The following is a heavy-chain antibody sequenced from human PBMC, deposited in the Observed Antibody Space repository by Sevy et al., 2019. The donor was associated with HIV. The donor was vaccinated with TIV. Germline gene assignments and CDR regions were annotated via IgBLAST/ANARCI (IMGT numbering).Heavy chain of an antibody. CDR3: ARHTGSDSYFDY. Sequence: GGSLRLSCAASGFTFSSYAMHWVRQAPGKGLEWVAVISYDGSNKYYADSVKGRFTISRDNSKNTLYLQMNSLRAEDTAAYYCARHTGSDSYFDYWGQGTLVTVSS. CDR1: GFTFSSYA. J-gene: IGHJ4*02. CDR2: ISYDGSNK. D-gene: IGHD2-15*01. V-gene: IGHV3-30-3*01.